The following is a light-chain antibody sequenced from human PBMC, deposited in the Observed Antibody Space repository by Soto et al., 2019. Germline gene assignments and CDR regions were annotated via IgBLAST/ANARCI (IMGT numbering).Light chain of an antibody. J-gene: IGLJ1*01. CDR1: STDVDDYYL. Sequence: QSVLTQPASVSGSPGQSITISCTAASTDVDDYYLVSWYQHHPGKAPKLIIYEVSNRPSGVSHRFSASMSGNTASLTISGLQAEEEADYYSVSYTNTTYVFRNATKVTVL. V-gene: IGLV2-14*01. CDR2: EVS. CDR3: VSYTNTTYV.